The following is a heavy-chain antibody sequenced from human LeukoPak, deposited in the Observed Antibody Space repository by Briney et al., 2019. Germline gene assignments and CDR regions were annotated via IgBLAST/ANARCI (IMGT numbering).Heavy chain of an antibody. CDR2: IYYSGST. Sequence: PSETLSLTCTVSGGSISSSSYYWGWIRQPPGKGLEWIGSIYYSGSTYYNPSLKSRVTISVDTSKNQFSLKLSSVTAADTAVYYCATQAVDYGGNLDIYFDYWGQGTLVTVSS. CDR3: ATQAVDYGGNLDIYFDY. CDR1: GGSISSSSYY. V-gene: IGHV4-39*07. J-gene: IGHJ4*02. D-gene: IGHD4-23*01.